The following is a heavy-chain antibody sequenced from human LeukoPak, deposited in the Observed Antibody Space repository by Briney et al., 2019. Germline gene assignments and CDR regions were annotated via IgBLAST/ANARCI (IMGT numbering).Heavy chain of an antibody. D-gene: IGHD1-14*01. V-gene: IGHV3-73*01. CDR2: IRSKANSYAT. J-gene: IGHJ5*02. CDR1: GFTFSGSA. CDR3: TRPTTLNWFDP. Sequence: GGSLRPSCAASGFTFSGSAMHWVRQASGKGLEWVGRIRSKANSYATAYAASVKGRFTISRDDSKNTAYLQMNSLKTEDTAVYYCTRPTTLNWFDPWGQGTLVTASS.